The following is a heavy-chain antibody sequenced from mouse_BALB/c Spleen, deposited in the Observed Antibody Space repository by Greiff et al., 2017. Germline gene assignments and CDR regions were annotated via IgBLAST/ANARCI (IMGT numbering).Heavy chain of an antibody. Sequence: EVKLVESGGGLVKPGGSLKLSCAASGFTFSDYYMYWVRQTPEKRLEWVATISDGGSYTYYPDSVKGRFTISRDNAKNNLYLQMSSLKSEDTAMYYCARGGDGSSYYFDYWGQGTTLTVSS. CDR2: ISDGGSYT. V-gene: IGHV5-4*02. J-gene: IGHJ2*01. D-gene: IGHD1-1*01. CDR1: GFTFSDYY. CDR3: ARGGDGSSYYFDY.